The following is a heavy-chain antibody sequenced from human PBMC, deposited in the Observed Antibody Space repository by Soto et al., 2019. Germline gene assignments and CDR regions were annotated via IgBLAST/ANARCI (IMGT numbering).Heavy chain of an antibody. D-gene: IGHD3-22*01. CDR2: ISAYNGNT. V-gene: IGHV1-18*01. J-gene: IGHJ4*02. CDR3: ARVKDYYDSSGYYGGRFLDY. CDR1: GYTFTSYG. Sequence: DSVKVSCKASGYTFTSYGISWVRQAPGQGLEWMGWISAYNGNTNYAQKLQGRVTMTTDTSTSTAYMELRSLRSDDTAVYYCARVKDYYDSSGYYGGRFLDYWGQGPLVTVSS.